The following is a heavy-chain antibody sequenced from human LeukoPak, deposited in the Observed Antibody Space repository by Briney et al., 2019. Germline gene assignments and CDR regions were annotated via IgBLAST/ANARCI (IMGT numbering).Heavy chain of an antibody. CDR2: INHSGST. Sequence: KSSETLSLTCAVYGGSFSGYYWSWIRQPPGKGLEWIGEINHSGSTNYNPSLKSRVTISVGTSKNQFSLKLSSVTAADTAVYYCARESLHSSGWYDYWGQGTLVTVSS. D-gene: IGHD6-19*01. CDR1: GGSFSGYY. J-gene: IGHJ4*02. CDR3: ARESLHSSGWYDY. V-gene: IGHV4-34*01.